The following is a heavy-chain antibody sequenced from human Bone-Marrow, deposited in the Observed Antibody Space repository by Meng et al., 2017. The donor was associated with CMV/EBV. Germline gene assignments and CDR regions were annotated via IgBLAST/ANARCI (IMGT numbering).Heavy chain of an antibody. V-gene: IGHV1-8*01. CDR1: GYTFTSYD. J-gene: IGHJ6*02. Sequence: ASVKVSCKASGYTFTSYDIHWVRQATGQGLEWMGWMNPNSGNTGYAQKFQGRVTMTRNTSISTAYMELSSLRSEDTAVYYCARGRDFWSGYYAHGPSHYYYYGMDVWGQGTTVTVSS. CDR3: ARGRDFWSGYYAHGPSHYYYYGMDV. D-gene: IGHD3-3*01. CDR2: MNPNSGNT.